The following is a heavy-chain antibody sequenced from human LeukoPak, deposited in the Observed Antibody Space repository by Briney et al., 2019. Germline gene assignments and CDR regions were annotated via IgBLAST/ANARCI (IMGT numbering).Heavy chain of an antibody. CDR2: INTNTGNP. V-gene: IGHV7-4-1*02. Sequence: GASVKVSCKASGYTFTSYAMNWVRQAPGQGLEWMGWINTNTGNPTYAQGFTGRFVFSLDTSVSTAYLQISSLKAEDTAVYYCARASCSSTSCYFGGWLDPWGQGTLVTVSS. CDR1: GYTFTSYA. J-gene: IGHJ5*02. D-gene: IGHD2-2*01. CDR3: ARASCSSTSCYFGGWLDP.